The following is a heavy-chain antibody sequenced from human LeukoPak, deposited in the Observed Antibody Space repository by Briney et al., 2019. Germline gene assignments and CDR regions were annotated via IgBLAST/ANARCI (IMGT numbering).Heavy chain of an antibody. CDR2: IYYSGST. V-gene: IGHV4-59*01. Sequence: SETLSLTCTVSGGSISSYYWSWIRQPPGKGLEWIGYIYYSGSTNHNPSLKSRVTISVDTSKNQFSLNLSSVTAADTAVYYCARDHEEQQYNWFDPWGQGTLVTVSS. CDR1: GGSISSYY. J-gene: IGHJ5*02. D-gene: IGHD6-13*01. CDR3: ARDHEEQQYNWFDP.